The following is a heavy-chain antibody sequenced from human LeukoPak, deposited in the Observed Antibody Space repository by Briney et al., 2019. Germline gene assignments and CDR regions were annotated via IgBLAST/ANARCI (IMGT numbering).Heavy chain of an antibody. CDR1: GYTLTSYG. J-gene: IGHJ3*02. V-gene: IGHV1-18*01. Sequence: ASVKVSCKASGYTLTSYGISWVRQAPGRGLEWMGWIGAYNGNTNYAQRLQGRVTMTTDPSKSTAYMELSRLRSDDTAVYYCARGGNDYVWGSYGEGNAFDIWGQGTMVTASS. CDR3: ARGGNDYVWGSYGEGNAFDI. CDR2: IGAYNGNT. D-gene: IGHD3-16*01.